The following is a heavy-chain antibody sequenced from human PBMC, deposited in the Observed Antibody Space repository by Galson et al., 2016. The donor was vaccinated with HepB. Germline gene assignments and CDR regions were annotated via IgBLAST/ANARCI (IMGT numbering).Heavy chain of an antibody. V-gene: IGHV3-53*01. CDR2: IYSGAST. CDR3: ARDGGYYGMDA. CDR1: GFTVSRND. Sequence: SLRLSCAASGFTVSRNDMSWVRQAPGKGLEWVSVIYSGASTYYADSVKGRFTISRDSSKNTLYLQMNSLRAEDTAVYYCARDGGYYGMDAWGQGTTVTVSS. J-gene: IGHJ6*02.